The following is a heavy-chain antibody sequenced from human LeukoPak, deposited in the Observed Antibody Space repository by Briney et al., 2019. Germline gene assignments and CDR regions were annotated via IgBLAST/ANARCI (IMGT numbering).Heavy chain of an antibody. CDR3: AKDATAAYGFDY. Sequence: GGSLRLSCAASGFTFSSYGMYWVRQAPGKGLEWVAFIRYDGSNKYYADSVKGRFTISRDNSKNTLYLEMNSLRAEDTAVYYCAKDATAAYGFDYWGQGTLVTVSS. D-gene: IGHD6-13*01. J-gene: IGHJ4*02. V-gene: IGHV3-30*02. CDR1: GFTFSSYG. CDR2: IRYDGSNK.